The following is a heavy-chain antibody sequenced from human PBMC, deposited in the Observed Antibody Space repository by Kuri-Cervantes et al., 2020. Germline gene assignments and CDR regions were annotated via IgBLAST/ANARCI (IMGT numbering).Heavy chain of an antibody. D-gene: IGHD6-19*01. Sequence: SATLSLTCAVYGGSFSGYYWSWIRQPPGKGLEWIGEINHSGSTNYNPSLKSRVTISEDTSKNQFSLKLSSVTAADTAMYYCARGLYSSGWYQYWGQGTLVTVSS. CDR1: GGSFSGYY. CDR2: INHSGST. J-gene: IGHJ4*02. V-gene: IGHV4-34*01. CDR3: ARGLYSSGWYQY.